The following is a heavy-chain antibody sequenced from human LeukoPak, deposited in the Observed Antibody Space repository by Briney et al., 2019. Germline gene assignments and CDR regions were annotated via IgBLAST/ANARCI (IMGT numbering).Heavy chain of an antibody. CDR3: ARVPLGYCSGGSCYSPGIFYYYYYGMDV. D-gene: IGHD2-15*01. J-gene: IGHJ6*02. V-gene: IGHV4-39*07. CDR2: IYYSGST. CDR1: GGSISSSSYY. Sequence: PSETLSLTCTVSGGSISSSSYYWGWIRQPPGKGLEWIGSIYYSGSTNYNPSLKSRVTISVDTSKNQFSLKLSSVTAADTAVYYCARVPLGYCSGGSCYSPGIFYYYYYGMDVWGQGTTVTVSS.